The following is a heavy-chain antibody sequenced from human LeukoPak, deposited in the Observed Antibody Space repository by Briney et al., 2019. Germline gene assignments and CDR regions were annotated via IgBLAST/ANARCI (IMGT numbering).Heavy chain of an antibody. D-gene: IGHD3-22*01. V-gene: IGHV1-46*01. J-gene: IGHJ4*02. Sequence: ASVKVSCKASGYSFSGYYIHWVRQAPGQGLEWMGIINPSGGSTSYAQKFQGRVTMTRDTSTSTVYMELSSLRSEDTAVYYCARDSSGYYSLDYWGQGTLVTVSS. CDR3: ARDSSGYYSLDY. CDR1: GYSFSGYY. CDR2: INPSGGST.